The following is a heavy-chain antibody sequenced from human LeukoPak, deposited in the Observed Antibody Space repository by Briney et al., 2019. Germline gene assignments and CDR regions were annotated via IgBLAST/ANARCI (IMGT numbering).Heavy chain of an antibody. D-gene: IGHD3-22*01. Sequence: ASVTVSCKASGYTFTGYYMHWVRQAPGQGLEWMGWINPNSGGTNYAQKFQGRVTMTRDTSISTAYMELSRLRSDDTAVYYWARDLFDYYDSSGLAYWGQGTLVTVSS. V-gene: IGHV1-2*02. CDR2: INPNSGGT. CDR1: GYTFTGYY. J-gene: IGHJ4*02. CDR3: ARDLFDYYDSSGLAY.